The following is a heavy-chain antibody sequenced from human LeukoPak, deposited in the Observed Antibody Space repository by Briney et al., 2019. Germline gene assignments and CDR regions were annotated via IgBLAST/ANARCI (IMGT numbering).Heavy chain of an antibody. Sequence: ASVNVSCKVSGYTLTELSRHWLRQPPGKGPDWMGGFDPEDGEAIYAQKFHGRVTMTEETSTDTTYMGLNSLKSEGTAVYYCAAGGVYDLLDYWGQGTLVTVSS. CDR3: AAGGVYDLLDY. J-gene: IGHJ4*02. CDR1: GYTLTELS. CDR2: FDPEDGEA. D-gene: IGHD2-8*01. V-gene: IGHV1-24*01.